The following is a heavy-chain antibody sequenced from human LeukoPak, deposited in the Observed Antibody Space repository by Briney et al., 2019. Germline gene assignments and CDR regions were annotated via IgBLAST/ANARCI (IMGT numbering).Heavy chain of an antibody. V-gene: IGHV1-8*03. Sequence: GASVKVSCKASGYTFTSYDINWVRQATGQGLEWMGWMNPNSGNTGYAQKFQGRVTITRNTSISTAYMELSSLRSEDTAVYYCARGSNMDYDLWSGYLMGYWGQGTLVTVSS. J-gene: IGHJ4*02. CDR2: MNPNSGNT. CDR1: GYTFTSYD. D-gene: IGHD3-3*01. CDR3: ARGSNMDYDLWSGYLMGY.